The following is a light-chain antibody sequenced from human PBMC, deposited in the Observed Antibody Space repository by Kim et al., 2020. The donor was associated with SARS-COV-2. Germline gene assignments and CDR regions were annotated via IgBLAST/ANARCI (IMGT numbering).Light chain of an antibody. CDR1: SLRIYY. Sequence: LGQTVRITCQGDSLRIYYASWYQQKPGQAPVLVIFGENNRPAGIPDRFSGSSSGNTASLTITGAQAEDEADYYCNSRDSSGNLVIFGGGTQLTVL. J-gene: IGLJ2*01. V-gene: IGLV3-19*01. CDR3: NSRDSSGNLVI. CDR2: GEN.